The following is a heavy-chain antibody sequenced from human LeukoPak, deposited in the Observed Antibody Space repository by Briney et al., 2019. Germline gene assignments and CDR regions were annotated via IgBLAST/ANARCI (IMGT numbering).Heavy chain of an antibody. CDR1: GFTFNNYH. J-gene: IGHJ6*02. V-gene: IGHV3-23*01. CDR3: ARIFPLTPTYWYGLDV. Sequence: PGGSLRLSCTASGFTFNNYHMAWVRQAPGRGLESISSISNSGGNTYYSDSVKGRFTISRDNSQTTVGLQMNSLTAEDTAKYYCARIFPLTPTYWYGLDVWGQGTTVTVSS. CDR2: ISNSGGNT. D-gene: IGHD2/OR15-2a*01.